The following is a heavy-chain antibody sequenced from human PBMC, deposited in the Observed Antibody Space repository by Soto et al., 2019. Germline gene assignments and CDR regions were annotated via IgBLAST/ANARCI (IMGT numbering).Heavy chain of an antibody. D-gene: IGHD2-2*01. CDR3: AKDRIWGSSPSWDYMDV. V-gene: IGHV3-30*18. J-gene: IGHJ6*03. Sequence: ESGGGVVQPGRSLRLSCAASGFTFSSYGMRWVRQAPGKGLEWVAVISYDGSNKYYADSVKGRFTISRDNSKNTLDLQMNRLRAEDTAVYYCAKDRIWGSSPSWDYMDVWGKGTTVIVSS. CDR2: ISYDGSNK. CDR1: GFTFSSYG.